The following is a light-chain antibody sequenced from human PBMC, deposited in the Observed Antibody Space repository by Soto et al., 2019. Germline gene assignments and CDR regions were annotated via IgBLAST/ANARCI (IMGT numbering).Light chain of an antibody. CDR2: GNN. CDR1: SSNIGAGYD. CDR3: QSYDSSLSGYV. J-gene: IGLJ1*01. Sequence: QSVLTQPPSVSGAPGQRVTISCTGSSSNIGAGYDVHWYQQLPGTAPKLLIYGNNNRPSGVPDRFSGSKSGTSASLAITGLQAEDEADYHCQSYDSSLSGYVFGTGTQLTVL. V-gene: IGLV1-40*01.